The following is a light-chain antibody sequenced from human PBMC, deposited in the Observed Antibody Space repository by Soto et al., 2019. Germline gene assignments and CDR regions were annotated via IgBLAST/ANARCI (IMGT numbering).Light chain of an antibody. CDR3: QQYGSSPPLT. CDR1: QSVSRSY. V-gene: IGKV3-20*01. J-gene: IGKJ4*01. Sequence: EFVLTQSPGTLSLSPGERATLSCRASQSVSRSYLAWYQQKPGQAPRILIYGASTRATGIPDRFSGSGSGTDFTLTISRQEPEDFALYYCQQYGSSPPLTFGGGNKVEIK. CDR2: GAS.